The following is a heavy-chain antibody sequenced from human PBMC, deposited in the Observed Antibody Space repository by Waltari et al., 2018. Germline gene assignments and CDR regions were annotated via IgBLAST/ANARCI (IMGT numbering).Heavy chain of an antibody. CDR3: ARDPSGFSPNYYYYGMDV. CDR2: INHSGST. D-gene: IGHD3-22*01. V-gene: IGHV4-34*01. CDR1: GGSFSGYY. Sequence: QVQLQQWGAGLLKPSETLSLTCAVYGGSFSGYYWSWIRQPPGKGLEWIGEINHSGSTNYNPSLKSRVTISVDTSKNQFSLKLSSVTAADTAVFYCARDPSGFSPNYYYYGMDVWGPGTTVTVSS. J-gene: IGHJ6*02.